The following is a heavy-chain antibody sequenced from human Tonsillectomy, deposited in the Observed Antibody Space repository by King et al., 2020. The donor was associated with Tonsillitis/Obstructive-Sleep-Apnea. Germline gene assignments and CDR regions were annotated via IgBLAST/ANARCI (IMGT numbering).Heavy chain of an antibody. V-gene: IGHV4-39*01. J-gene: IGHJ5*02. CDR1: GGSISSSSYY. Sequence: QLQESGPGLVKPSETLSLTCTVSGGSISSSSYYWGWIRQPPGKGLEWIGSIYYSGSTYYNPSLKSRVTISVDTSKNQFSLKLSSVTAADTAVYYCARHPGFLEWLSMGPTAATENWFDPWGQGTLVTVSS. D-gene: IGHD3-3*01. CDR3: ARHPGFLEWLSMGPTAATENWFDP. CDR2: IYYSGST.